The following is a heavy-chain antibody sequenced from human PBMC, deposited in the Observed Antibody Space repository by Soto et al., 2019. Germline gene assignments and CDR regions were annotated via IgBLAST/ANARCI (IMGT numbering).Heavy chain of an antibody. CDR2: ISAYNGNT. CDR3: ARGYCSGGSCYWGPDYYGMDV. D-gene: IGHD2-15*01. J-gene: IGHJ6*02. CDR1: GYTFTSYG. Sequence: ASVKVSCKASGYTFTSYGISWVRQAPGQGLEWMGWISAYNGNTNYAQKLQGRVTMTTDTSTSTAYMELRSLRSDDTAVYYCARGYCSGGSCYWGPDYYGMDVWGQGTTVTVSS. V-gene: IGHV1-18*01.